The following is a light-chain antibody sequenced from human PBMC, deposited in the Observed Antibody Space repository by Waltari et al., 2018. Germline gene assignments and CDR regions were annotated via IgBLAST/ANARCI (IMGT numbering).Light chain of an antibody. CDR3: HQSDDWPPYS. Sequence: EIVMTQSPATLSVSPGERVTLSCRASQSVRSNLAWYQEKPGQGPRLLIYGGSTRATGIPARFSGSGSGTDFTLTISSLQAEDFAIYYCHQSDDWPPYSFGQGTKLEIK. J-gene: IGKJ2*03. V-gene: IGKV3-15*01. CDR1: QSVRSN. CDR2: GGS.